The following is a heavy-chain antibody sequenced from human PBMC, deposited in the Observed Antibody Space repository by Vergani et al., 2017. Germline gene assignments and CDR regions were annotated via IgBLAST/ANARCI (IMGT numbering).Heavy chain of an antibody. Sequence: VQLQESGPGLLKPSETLSLTCSVSGASISSYFWSWIRQPAGKGLEWLGRVHTDGTAYYNPSLRTRVRLSADLSQSQFSLKMTSLTAADTAVYYCARVRYDSGSSYGSEALNYFDYWGQGTLVTVSS. CDR2: VHTDGTA. D-gene: IGHD5-18*01. J-gene: IGHJ4*02. CDR3: ARVRYDSGSSYGSEALNYFDY. V-gene: IGHV4-4*07. CDR1: GASISSYF.